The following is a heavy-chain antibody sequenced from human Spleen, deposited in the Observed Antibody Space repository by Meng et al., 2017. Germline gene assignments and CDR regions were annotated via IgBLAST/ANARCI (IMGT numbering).Heavy chain of an antibody. CDR2: ISIYNGYT. Sequence: QVQLVQSGAEVKNPGSSVKVSCKASGVVFSSRAISWVRQAPGQGLEWMGWISIYNGYTNYAQKLQGRVTMTTDTSTSTAYMELRSLRSDDTAVYYCARRRGKDSSGDCFNYWGQGTLVTVSS. D-gene: IGHD3-22*01. CDR1: GVVFSSRA. J-gene: IGHJ4*02. V-gene: IGHV1-18*01. CDR3: ARRRGKDSSGDCFNY.